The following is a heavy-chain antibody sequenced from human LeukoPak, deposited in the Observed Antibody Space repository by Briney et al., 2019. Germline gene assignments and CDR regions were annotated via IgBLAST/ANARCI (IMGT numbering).Heavy chain of an antibody. CDR2: IIPIFGTA. CDR1: GGTFSSYA. D-gene: IGHD3-10*01. V-gene: IGHV1-69*01. J-gene: IGHJ4*02. CDR3: AGLDYGSGSRFDY. Sequence: SVKVSCKASGGTFSSYAISWVRQAPGQGLEWMGGIIPIFGTANYAQKFQGRVTITADESTSTAYMELSSLRSEDTAVYYCAGLDYGSGSRFDYWGQGTLVTVSS.